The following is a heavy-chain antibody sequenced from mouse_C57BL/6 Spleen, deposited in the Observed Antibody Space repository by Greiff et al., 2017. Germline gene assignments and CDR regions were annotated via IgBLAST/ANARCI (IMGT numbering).Heavy chain of an antibody. CDR1: GYTFTSYW. Sequence: VQLQQPGAELVMPGASVKLSCKASGYTFTSYWMHCVKQRPGQGLEWIGEIDPSDSYTNYNQKFKGKSTLTVDKSSSTAYMQLSSLTSEDSAVYYCATPYDYDWFAYWGQGTLVTVSA. J-gene: IGHJ3*01. D-gene: IGHD2-4*01. CDR2: IDPSDSYT. V-gene: IGHV1-69*01. CDR3: ATPYDYDWFAY.